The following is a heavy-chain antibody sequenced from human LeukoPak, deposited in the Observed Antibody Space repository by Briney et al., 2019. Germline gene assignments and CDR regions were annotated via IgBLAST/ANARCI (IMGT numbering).Heavy chain of an antibody. Sequence: PSETLSLTCTVSSGSVSNYYWNWLRQPPGKGLEWIGYIYYSGSTNYNPSLKSRVTISVDTSKNQFSLKLSSVTAADTAVYYCARDSSGWGVLDYWGQGTLVTVSS. CDR3: ARDSSGWGVLDY. CDR1: SGSVSNYY. J-gene: IGHJ4*02. CDR2: IYYSGST. D-gene: IGHD6-19*01. V-gene: IGHV4-59*02.